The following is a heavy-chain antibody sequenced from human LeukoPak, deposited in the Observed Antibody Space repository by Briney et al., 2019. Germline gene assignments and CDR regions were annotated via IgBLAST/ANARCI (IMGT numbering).Heavy chain of an antibody. CDR3: AGTHSSSWKLNFDY. V-gene: IGHV1-46*01. Sequence: GASVKVSCKASGYTFTSYYMHWVRQAPGQGLEWMGIINPSAGSTTYAQKFQGRVTVTRDTSTRTVYMELSSLRSEDTAVYYCAGTHSSSWKLNFDYWGQGTLVTVSS. J-gene: IGHJ4*02. D-gene: IGHD6-13*01. CDR2: INPSAGST. CDR1: GYTFTSYY.